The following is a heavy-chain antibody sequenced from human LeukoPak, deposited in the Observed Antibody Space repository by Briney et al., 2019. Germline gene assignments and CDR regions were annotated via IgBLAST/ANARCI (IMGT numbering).Heavy chain of an antibody. Sequence: PTGGSLRLSCAASGFTLSTYWMHWVRQAPGKGLVWVSRIKSDGSTNYADSVKGRFTISRDNAKNTVSLQMNSLRPEDTGVYYCARAPSEIGGYYPEYFRHWGQGTLVTVSS. V-gene: IGHV3-74*01. CDR1: GFTLSTYW. CDR2: IKSDGST. D-gene: IGHD3-22*01. CDR3: ARAPSEIGGYYPEYFRH. J-gene: IGHJ1*01.